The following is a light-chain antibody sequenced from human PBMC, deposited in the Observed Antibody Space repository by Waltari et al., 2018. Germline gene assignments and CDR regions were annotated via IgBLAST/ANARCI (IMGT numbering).Light chain of an antibody. J-gene: IGLJ3*02. CDR1: ALPKPY. CDR3: LSADSSGTSKV. CDR2: KDP. Sequence: SYELTQPPSVSVSPGQTARITCTGHALPKPYSFWYQMKPGHAPVLIIDKDPQRPSGIPERFSGSSSGTTVTMTISGVQAEDEADYYCLSADSSGTSKVFGGGTKLTVL. V-gene: IGLV3-25*03.